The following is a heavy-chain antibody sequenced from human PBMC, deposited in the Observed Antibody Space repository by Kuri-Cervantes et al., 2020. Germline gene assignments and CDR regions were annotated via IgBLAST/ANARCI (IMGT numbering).Heavy chain of an antibody. D-gene: IGHD2-2*01. Sequence: SETLSLTCSIYGGSFSGYYWSWIRQAPGKGLEWIGEANHTGSANYNPSLKSRVTISVDTSKNQFSLKLSSVTAAETALYYCATLGGFVIVPATIHGDKRKTQNWFDPWGQGTLVTVSS. J-gene: IGHJ5*02. CDR2: ANHTGSA. CDR1: GGSFSGYY. V-gene: IGHV4-34*01. CDR3: ATLGGFVIVPATIHGDKRKTQNWFDP.